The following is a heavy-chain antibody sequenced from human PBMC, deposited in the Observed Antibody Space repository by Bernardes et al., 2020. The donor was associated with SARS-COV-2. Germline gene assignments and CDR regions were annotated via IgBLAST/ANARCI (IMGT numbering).Heavy chain of an antibody. CDR3: AKVGCSGGSCPSDV. J-gene: IGHJ6*02. D-gene: IGHD2-15*01. CDR2: ISGSGGST. Sequence: GGSLRLSCAASGFTFSSYAMSWVRQAPGKGLEWVSAISGSGGSTYYADSVKGRFTISRDNSKNTLYLQMNSLRAEDTAVYYCAKVGCSGGSCPSDVWGQGTTVTVSS. CDR1: GFTFSSYA. V-gene: IGHV3-23*01.